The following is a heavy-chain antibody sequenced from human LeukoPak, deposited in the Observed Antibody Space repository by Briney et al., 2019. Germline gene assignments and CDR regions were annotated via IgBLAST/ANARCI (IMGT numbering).Heavy chain of an antibody. D-gene: IGHD6-13*01. Sequence: GGSLRLSCVASGFTFSDYYVSWIRQAPGKGLEWVSSISSSSTYIYYADSVKGRFTISRDNAKNSLYLQMNSLRAEDTAVYYCARDLVSAAAAPDYWGQGTLVTVSS. J-gene: IGHJ4*02. CDR3: ARDLVSAAAAPDY. CDR2: ISSSSTYI. CDR1: GFTFSDYY. V-gene: IGHV3-11*06.